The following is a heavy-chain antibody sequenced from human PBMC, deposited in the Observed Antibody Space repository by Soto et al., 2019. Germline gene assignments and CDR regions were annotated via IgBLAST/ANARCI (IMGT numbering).Heavy chain of an antibody. CDR2: ISTSSSYT. CDR3: ARLRLTGYFAD. CDR1: GFTFSDHY. J-gene: IGHJ4*02. V-gene: IGHV3-11*05. Sequence: QVQLVESGGGLVKPGGSLRLSCVASGFTFSDHYMTWIRQAPGKGLECVSYISTSSSYTNYADSVKGRFTISRDNAMNSLYLQMNSLRAEDTAVYYCARLRLTGYFADWGQGTLVTVSS.